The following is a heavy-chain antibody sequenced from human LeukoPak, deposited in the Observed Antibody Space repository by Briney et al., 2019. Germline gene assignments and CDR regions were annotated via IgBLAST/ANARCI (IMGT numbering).Heavy chain of an antibody. CDR1: GFTFSSYA. J-gene: IGHJ4*02. D-gene: IGHD6-13*01. CDR3: ARDRTEWGAAEGGFLDY. CDR2: ISYDGSNK. V-gene: IGHV3-30-3*01. Sequence: PGGSLRLSCAASGFTFSSYAMHWVRQAPGKGLEWVAVISYDGSNKYYADSVKGRFTISRDNSKNTLYLQMNSLRAEDTAVYYCARDRTEWGAAEGGFLDYWGQGTLVTVSS.